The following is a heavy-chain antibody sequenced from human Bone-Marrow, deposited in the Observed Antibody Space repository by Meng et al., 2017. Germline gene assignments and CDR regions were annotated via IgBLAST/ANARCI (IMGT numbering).Heavy chain of an antibody. Sequence: QVQLLESGGCLLKPGGSLRLSCAASGFTFSDYYMSWIRQAPGKGLEWVSYISSSGSTIYYADSVKGRFTISRDNAKNSLYLQMNSLRAEDTAVYYCGGRSSSWYPFDYWGQGTLVTVSS. CDR3: GGRSSSWYPFDY. D-gene: IGHD6-13*01. CDR1: GFTFSDYY. CDR2: ISSSGSTI. J-gene: IGHJ4*02. V-gene: IGHV3-11*01.